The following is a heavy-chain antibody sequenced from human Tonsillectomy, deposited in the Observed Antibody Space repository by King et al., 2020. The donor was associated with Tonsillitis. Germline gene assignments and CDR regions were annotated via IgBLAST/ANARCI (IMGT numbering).Heavy chain of an antibody. Sequence: TLKESGPTLVKPTQTLTLTCTFSGFSLSTSGVGVGWIRQPPGKALEWLALIYWSDDKRYSPSLKSRLTITKDTSKNQVVLTMTNMDPVDTATYYCAHTLLYCSGGSCQEGWFDPWGQGTLVTVSS. CDR2: IYWSDDK. CDR1: GFSLSTSGVG. V-gene: IGHV2-5*01. CDR3: AHTLLYCSGGSCQEGWFDP. D-gene: IGHD2-15*01. J-gene: IGHJ5*02.